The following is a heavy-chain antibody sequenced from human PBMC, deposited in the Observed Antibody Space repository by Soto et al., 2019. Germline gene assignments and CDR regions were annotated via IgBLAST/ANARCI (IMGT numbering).Heavy chain of an antibody. J-gene: IGHJ4*02. CDR3: ARDRGVRLGSGYVYSGYFDY. V-gene: IGHV1-2*04. CDR1: GYTFTGYY. D-gene: IGHD5-12*01. CDR2: INPNSGGT. Sequence: QVQLVQSGAEVKKPGASVKVSCKASGYTFTGYYMHWVRQAPGQGLEWMGWINPNSGGTNYAQKFQGWVTMTRDTSISTAYMELSRLRSDDTAVYYCARDRGVRLGSGYVYSGYFDYWGQGTLVTVSS.